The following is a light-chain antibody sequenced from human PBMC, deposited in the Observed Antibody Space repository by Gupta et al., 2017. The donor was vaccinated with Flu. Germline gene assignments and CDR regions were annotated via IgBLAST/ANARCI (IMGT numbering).Light chain of an antibody. Sequence: DIQMTQSPSSVSASVGDRVTVTCRASQVIYSQLGWYQQKPGKAPKLLIYPASTLQSGVPSRFSGSESETDFTLTITSLQPEDAATYYCQQADSFPLTFGGGSKVEIK. CDR1: QVIYSQ. V-gene: IGKV1-12*01. CDR3: QQADSFPLT. J-gene: IGKJ4*01. CDR2: PAS.